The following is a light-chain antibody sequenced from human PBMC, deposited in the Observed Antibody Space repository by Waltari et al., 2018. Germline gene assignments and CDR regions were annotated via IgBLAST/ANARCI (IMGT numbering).Light chain of an antibody. CDR1: SANIGNNY. Sequence: QSVLTQPPSVSAAPGQKVTISCSGSSANIGNNYVSWYQHLAGTAPRLLIYDNDRRPSGIPDRFSGSKSGTSATLGITGLQTGDEASYYCVTWDSSLSAWMFGGETKLTVL. CDR3: VTWDSSLSAWM. J-gene: IGLJ3*02. CDR2: DND. V-gene: IGLV1-51*01.